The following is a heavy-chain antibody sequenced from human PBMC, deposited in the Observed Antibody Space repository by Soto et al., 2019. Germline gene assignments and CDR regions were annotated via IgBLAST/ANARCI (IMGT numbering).Heavy chain of an antibody. Sequence: ASVKVSCKASGYTFTSEYIHWVRQAPGKGLEWMGGFDPEDGETIYAQKFQGRVTMTEDTSTDTAYMELSSLRSEDTAVYYCATAGPTRLNYGDYFDYWGQGTLVTVSS. CDR3: ATAGPTRLNYGDYFDY. V-gene: IGHV1-24*01. D-gene: IGHD4-17*01. CDR1: GYTFTSEY. CDR2: FDPEDGET. J-gene: IGHJ4*02.